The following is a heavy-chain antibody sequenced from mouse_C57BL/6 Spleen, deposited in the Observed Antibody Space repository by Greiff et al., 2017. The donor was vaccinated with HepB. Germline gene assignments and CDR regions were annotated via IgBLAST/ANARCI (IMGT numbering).Heavy chain of an antibody. Sequence: VQLQQSGAELVKPGASVKISCKASGYAFSSYWMNWVKQRPGKGLEWIGQIYPGDGDTNYNGKFKVKATLTADKSSSPAYMQLSSLTAEDYAVYFCAVSSLITTVVDYWGQGTTLTVSS. CDR3: AVSSLITTVVDY. D-gene: IGHD1-1*01. CDR1: GYAFSSYW. CDR2: IYPGDGDT. J-gene: IGHJ2*01. V-gene: IGHV1-80*01.